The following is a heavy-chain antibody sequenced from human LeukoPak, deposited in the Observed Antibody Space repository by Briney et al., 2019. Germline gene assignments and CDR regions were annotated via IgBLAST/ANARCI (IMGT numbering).Heavy chain of an antibody. CDR2: VNTGGSDN. Sequence: GRSLRLSCAPSGFTFSSHWMHWVRQAPGKGMVWVSRVNTGGSDNTYADSVKGRFTISRDNAKNTLYLQMNSLRDEDTAVYYCVRGSFGPDIWGQGTMVTVSP. CDR1: GFTFSSHW. V-gene: IGHV3-74*01. CDR3: VRGSFGPDI. J-gene: IGHJ3*02. D-gene: IGHD3/OR15-3a*01.